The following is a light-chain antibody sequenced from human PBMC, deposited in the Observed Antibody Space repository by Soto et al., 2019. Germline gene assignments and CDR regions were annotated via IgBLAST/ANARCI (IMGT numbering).Light chain of an antibody. CDR2: GAS. Sequence: VWTKSPVALSLCPWERCALSCRASQSVSSNLAWYQQKPGLAPRLLIYGASTRATGIPARFSGSGSGTEFTLTISSLQPDDFATYYCQQYNSYSRTFGHRTEVDIK. CDR1: QSVSSN. CDR3: QQYNSYSRT. V-gene: IGKV3-15*01. J-gene: IGKJ1*01.